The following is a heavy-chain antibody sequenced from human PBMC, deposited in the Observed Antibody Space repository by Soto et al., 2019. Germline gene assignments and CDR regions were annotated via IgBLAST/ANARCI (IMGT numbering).Heavy chain of an antibody. J-gene: IGHJ4*02. Sequence: PLVESGGGLIQPGGSLRLSCAASGFTVTRNYMTWVRLTPGKGLECVSTIHTGGKTYYTDSVKGRFTVSRDESKNTLHLQMNTLRVEDTAVYYCATGGSKRVRGAIVEVFHLEFWGRGTVVTVSS. CDR3: ATGGSKRVRGAIVEVFHLEF. V-gene: IGHV3-53*02. CDR2: IHTGGKT. CDR1: GFTVTRNY. D-gene: IGHD3-10*01.